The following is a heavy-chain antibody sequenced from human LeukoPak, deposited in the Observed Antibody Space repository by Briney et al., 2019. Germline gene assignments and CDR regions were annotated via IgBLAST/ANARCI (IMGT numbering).Heavy chain of an antibody. V-gene: IGHV3-11*01. Sequence: PGGSLRLSCAASGFTFSDYYMSWIRQAPGKGLEWVSYISSSGSTIYYADSVKGRFTISRDNAKNSLYLQMNSLRAEDTAVYYCARGYSSGWQHYYYFDYWGQGTLVTVSS. CDR2: ISSSGSTI. CDR1: GFTFSDYY. J-gene: IGHJ4*02. D-gene: IGHD6-19*01. CDR3: ARGYSSGWQHYYYFDY.